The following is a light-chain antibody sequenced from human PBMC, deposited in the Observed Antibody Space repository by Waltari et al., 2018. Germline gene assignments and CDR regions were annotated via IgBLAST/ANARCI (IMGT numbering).Light chain of an antibody. CDR3: QQYQNLPYT. CDR1: QDISNS. Sequence: DIQMTQSPSPLSQSVGARVTITCQASQDISNSLNWYHQKPGKAPKLLIYDASDLETGVPSRFSGSGSGTDFTFTISSLQPEDIATYYCQQYQNLPYTFGQGTKLEI. CDR2: DAS. J-gene: IGKJ2*01. V-gene: IGKV1-33*01.